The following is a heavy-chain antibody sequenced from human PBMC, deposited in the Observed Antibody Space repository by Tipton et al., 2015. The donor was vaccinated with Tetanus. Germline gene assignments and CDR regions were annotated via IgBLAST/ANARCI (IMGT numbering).Heavy chain of an antibody. Sequence: SLRLSCAASRIRLSDYAMGWVRQAPGKGLEWVSHISGTGTTVDYADSVKGRFTISRDNAKNSLYLQMNSLRDEDTAIYYCARDFRPIFGVAQPFDPWGQGTLVTVSS. CDR1: RIRLSDYA. CDR2: ISGTGTTV. V-gene: IGHV3-11*04. J-gene: IGHJ5*02. CDR3: ARDFRPIFGVAQPFDP. D-gene: IGHD3-3*01.